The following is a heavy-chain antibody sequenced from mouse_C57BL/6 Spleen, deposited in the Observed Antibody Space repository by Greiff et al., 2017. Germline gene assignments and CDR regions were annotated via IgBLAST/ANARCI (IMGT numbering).Heavy chain of an antibody. Sequence: EVKLEESGPGLVKPSQSLSLTCSVTGYSITSGYYWNWIRQFPGNKLEWVGYISYDGSNNYNPSLKNRISITRDTSKNQFFLKLNSVTTEDTATYYCARGDDGYYPAWFAYWGQGTLVTVSA. D-gene: IGHD2-3*01. CDR2: ISYDGSN. CDR3: ARGDDGYYPAWFAY. CDR1: GYSITSGYY. J-gene: IGHJ3*01. V-gene: IGHV3-6*01.